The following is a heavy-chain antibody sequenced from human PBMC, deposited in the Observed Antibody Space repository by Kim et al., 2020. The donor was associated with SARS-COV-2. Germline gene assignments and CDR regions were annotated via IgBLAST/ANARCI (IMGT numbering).Heavy chain of an antibody. Sequence: GGSLRLSCAASGFTFSSYGMHWVRQAPGKGLELLAVIWYDGSNKYYADSVKGRFTISRDNSKNTQYLQMNSLRAEDTAVYYCARDGGYSSSSDYYGMDVWGQGTTGSDSS. D-gene: IGHD6-6*01. V-gene: IGHV3-33*01. J-gene: IGHJ6*01. CDR3: ARDGGYSSSSDYYGMDV. CDR1: GFTFSSYG. CDR2: IWYDGSNK.